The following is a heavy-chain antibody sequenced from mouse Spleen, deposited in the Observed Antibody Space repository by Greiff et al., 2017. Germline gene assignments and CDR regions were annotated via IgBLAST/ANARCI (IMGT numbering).Heavy chain of an antibody. CDR1: GYTFTDYV. CDR2: IYPGSGST. CDR3: ARRGVYYRYDDYFDY. Sequence: QVQLKESGPELVKPGASVKMSCKASGYTFTDYVISWVKQRTGQGLEWIGEIYPGSGSTYYNEKFKGKATLTADKSSNTAYMQLSSLTSEDSAVYFCARRGVYYRYDDYFDYWGQGTTLTVSS. D-gene: IGHD2-14*01. V-gene: IGHV1-77*01. J-gene: IGHJ2*01.